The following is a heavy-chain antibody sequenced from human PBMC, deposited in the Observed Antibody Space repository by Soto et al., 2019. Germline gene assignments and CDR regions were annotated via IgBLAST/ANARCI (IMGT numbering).Heavy chain of an antibody. Sequence: GASVKVSCKASGYTFTGYYMHWVRQAPGQGLEGMGWINPNSGGTNYAQKFQGWVTMTRDTSISTAYMELSRLRSDDTAVYYCARAGGVVVGAPYYYYYMDVWGKGTTVTVSS. CDR2: INPNSGGT. CDR3: ARAGGVVVGAPYYYYYMDV. J-gene: IGHJ6*03. D-gene: IGHD2-15*01. V-gene: IGHV1-2*04. CDR1: GYTFTGYY.